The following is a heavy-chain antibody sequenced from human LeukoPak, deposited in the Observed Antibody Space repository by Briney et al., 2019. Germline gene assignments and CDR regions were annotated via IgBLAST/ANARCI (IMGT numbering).Heavy chain of an antibody. Sequence: SETLSLTCTVSGGSLSSYYWSWIRQPPGKGLEWIGYIYYSGSTNYNPSLKSRVTISVDTSKNQFSLKLSSVTAADTAVYYCARAAIGPNFDYWGQGTLVTVSS. CDR2: IYYSGST. CDR3: ARAAIGPNFDY. D-gene: IGHD3/OR15-3a*01. V-gene: IGHV4-59*01. J-gene: IGHJ4*02. CDR1: GGSLSSYY.